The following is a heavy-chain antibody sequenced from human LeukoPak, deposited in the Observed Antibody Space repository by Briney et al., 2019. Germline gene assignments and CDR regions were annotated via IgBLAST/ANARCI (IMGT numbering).Heavy chain of an antibody. Sequence: GASVKVSCKASGYTFTSYGISWVRQAPGQGLEWMGWVNPKSGSTNYARKFQGRVTMTRDTSISTAYMELSRLRSDDTAVYYCVLAAAGLNWFDPWGQGTLVTVSS. D-gene: IGHD6-13*01. CDR1: GYTFTSYG. CDR2: VNPKSGST. CDR3: VLAAAGLNWFDP. J-gene: IGHJ5*02. V-gene: IGHV1-2*02.